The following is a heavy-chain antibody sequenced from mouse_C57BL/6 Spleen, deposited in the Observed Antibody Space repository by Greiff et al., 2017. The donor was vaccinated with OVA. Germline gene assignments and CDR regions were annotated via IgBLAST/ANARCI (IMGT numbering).Heavy chain of an antibody. CDR3: ARIYYDYDEGYYYAMDY. D-gene: IGHD2-4*01. V-gene: IGHV2-2*01. CDR1: GFSLTSYG. Sequence: VKLMESGPGLVQPSQSLSITCTVSGFSLTSYGVHWVRQSPGKGLEWLGVIWSGGSTDYNAAFISRLSISKDNSKSQVFFKMNSLQADDTAIYYCARIYYDYDEGYYYAMDYWGQGTSVTVSS. CDR2: IWSGGST. J-gene: IGHJ4*01.